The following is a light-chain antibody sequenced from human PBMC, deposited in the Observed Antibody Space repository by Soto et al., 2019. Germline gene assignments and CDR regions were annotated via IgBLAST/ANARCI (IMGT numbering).Light chain of an antibody. CDR2: EVT. CDR1: SSDVGNSNF. Sequence: QAVVTQPPSASGSPGQSVTISCTGTSSDVGNSNFISWYQHYPGKAPKLMIYEVTKRPSGVPDRFSGSKSGNIVSLTVSGLQGEDEANYYCSSYADFNNVLFGGGTKVTVL. J-gene: IGLJ3*02. V-gene: IGLV2-8*01. CDR3: SSYADFNNVL.